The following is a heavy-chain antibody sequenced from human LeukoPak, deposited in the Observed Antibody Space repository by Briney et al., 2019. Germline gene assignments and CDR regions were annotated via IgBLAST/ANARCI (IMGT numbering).Heavy chain of an antibody. D-gene: IGHD3-22*01. CDR3: ARDSYYDSSGYLDY. CDR2: ISAYNGNT. Sequence: ASVKVSCKASGYTFTSYGISWVRQAPGQGLEWMGWISAYNGNTNYVQKLQGRVTMTTDTSTSTAYMELRSLRSDDTAVYYCARDSYYDSSGYLDYWGQGTLVTVSS. CDR1: GYTFTSYG. V-gene: IGHV1-18*01. J-gene: IGHJ4*02.